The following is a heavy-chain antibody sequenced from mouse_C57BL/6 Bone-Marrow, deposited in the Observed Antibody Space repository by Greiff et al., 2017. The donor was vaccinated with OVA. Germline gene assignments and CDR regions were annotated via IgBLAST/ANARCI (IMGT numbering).Heavy chain of an antibody. J-gene: IGHJ2*01. D-gene: IGHD2-1*01. Sequence: EVKLVESGGGLVQPGGSLKLSCAASGFTFSSYGMSWVRQTPDKRLEWVATISSGGSYTYYPDSVKGRFTISRDNAKNTLYLQMSSLKSEDTTMYYCARPGYYGNYVNDFDYWGQGTTLTVSS. V-gene: IGHV5-6*03. CDR1: GFTFSSYG. CDR3: ARPGYYGNYVNDFDY. CDR2: ISSGGSYT.